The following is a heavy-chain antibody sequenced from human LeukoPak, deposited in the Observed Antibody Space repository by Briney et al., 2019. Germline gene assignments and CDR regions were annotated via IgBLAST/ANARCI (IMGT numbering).Heavy chain of an antibody. Sequence: GGSLRLSCAASGFTFSSSAMSWVRQAPGKGLEWVSAISNNGGYTYYADSVQGRFTISRDNSKSTLCLQMNSLRDEDTAVYYCARVWQSNSGVDYWGQGTLVTVSS. CDR2: ISNNGGYT. CDR3: ARVWQSNSGVDY. V-gene: IGHV3-23*01. CDR1: GFTFSSSA. J-gene: IGHJ4*02. D-gene: IGHD2-21*01.